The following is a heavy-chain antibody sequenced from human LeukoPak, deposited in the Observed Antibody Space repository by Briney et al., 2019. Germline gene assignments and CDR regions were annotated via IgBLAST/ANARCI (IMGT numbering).Heavy chain of an antibody. Sequence: GGSLRLYCAASGFTVSNNYMSWVRQAPGKGLQWVSIIYNTGATYYADSMKGRFTISRDNSENTLFLQMNSLRTEDTAVYYRARTLVETPIYDAFDIWGQGTKVTVSS. CDR3: ARTLVETPIYDAFDI. J-gene: IGHJ3*02. CDR1: GFTVSNNY. D-gene: IGHD2-2*02. CDR2: IYNTGAT. V-gene: IGHV3-53*01.